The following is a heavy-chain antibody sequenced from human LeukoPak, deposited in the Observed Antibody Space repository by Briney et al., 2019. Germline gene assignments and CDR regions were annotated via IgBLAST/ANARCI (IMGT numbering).Heavy chain of an antibody. CDR3: AKGLVGYRYASFDY. CDR1: GFTFSSYA. Sequence: AGGSLRLSCAASGFTFSSYAMSWVRQAPGKGLEWVSAISGSGGSTYYADSVKGRFTISRDNSKNTMYLQMNSLRAEDTAGYYVAKGLVGYRYASFDYWGQGTLVTVSS. V-gene: IGHV3-23*01. D-gene: IGHD5-18*01. J-gene: IGHJ4*02. CDR2: ISGSGGST.